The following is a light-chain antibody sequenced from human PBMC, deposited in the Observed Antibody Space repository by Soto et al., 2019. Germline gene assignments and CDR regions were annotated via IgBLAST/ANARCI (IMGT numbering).Light chain of an antibody. CDR1: SSDVGRYHL. J-gene: IGLJ1*01. CDR3: CSHAGSSTYV. V-gene: IGLV2-23*01. CDR2: EGT. Sequence: QSVLTQPASVSGSPGQSITISCTGTSSDVGRYHLVSWYQQHPGKAPKLMIYEGTKRPSGVSNRFSGSKSGNTASLTISGLQAEHEADYYCCSHAGSSTYVFGTGTKATVL.